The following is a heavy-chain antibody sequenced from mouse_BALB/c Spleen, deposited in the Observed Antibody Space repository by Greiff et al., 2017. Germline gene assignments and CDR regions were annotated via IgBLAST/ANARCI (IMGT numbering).Heavy chain of an antibody. J-gene: IGHJ4*01. CDR2: INPYNDGT. V-gene: IGHV1-14*01. CDR1: GYTFTSYV. Sequence: VQLQQSGPELVKPGASVKMSCKASGYTFTSYVMHWVKQKPGQGLEWIGYINPYNDGTKYNEKFKGKATLTSDKSSSTAYMELSSLTSEDSAVYYCASMITAYAMDYWGQGTSVTVSS. D-gene: IGHD2-4*01. CDR3: ASMITAYAMDY.